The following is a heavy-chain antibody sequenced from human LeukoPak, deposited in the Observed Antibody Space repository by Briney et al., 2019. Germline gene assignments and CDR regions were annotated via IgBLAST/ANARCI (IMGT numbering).Heavy chain of an antibody. CDR1: RFTFSSYS. CDR2: ISSSSTI. J-gene: IGHJ3*02. D-gene: IGHD5-24*01. V-gene: IGHV3-48*01. CDR3: AREMATIVTGAFDI. Sequence: PGGSLRLSCAASRFTFSSYSMNWVRQAPGKGLEWVSYISSSSTIYYADSVKGRFTISRDNAKNSLYLQMNSLRAEDTAVYYCAREMATIVTGAFDIWGQGTMVTVSS.